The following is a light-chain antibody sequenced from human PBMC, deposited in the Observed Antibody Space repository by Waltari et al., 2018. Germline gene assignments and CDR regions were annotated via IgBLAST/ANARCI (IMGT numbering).Light chain of an antibody. CDR1: GSDGGEFNL. Sequence: QSALTQPPSASGSPGQSVTISCTGTGSDGGEFNLVSRYQQRPGKAPKLLMFELNKRPSGVSSRFSGSKSANAASLTISGLQAEDEGDYYCGSYTVTNNLYVFGTGTKVTVL. J-gene: IGLJ1*01. CDR2: ELN. V-gene: IGLV2-8*01. CDR3: GSYTVTNNLYV.